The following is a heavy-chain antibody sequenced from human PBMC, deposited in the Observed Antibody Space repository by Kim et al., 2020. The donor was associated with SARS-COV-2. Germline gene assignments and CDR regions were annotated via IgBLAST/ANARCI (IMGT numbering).Heavy chain of an antibody. Sequence: SGPTLVNPTQTLTLTCTFSGFSLSKSGMCVSWIRQPPGKALEWLARIDWDNDKYYSASLKPRLTISKDTSKNQVVLTMTNMDPVDTATYYCARTLNPEGGPAVAAYKSYRSDAGGQVILVSVSS. CDR2: IDWDNDK. V-gene: IGHV2-70*11. CDR3: ARTLNPEGGPAVAAYKSYRSDA. D-gene: IGHD6-19*01. J-gene: IGHJ5*02. CDR1: GFSLSKSGMC.